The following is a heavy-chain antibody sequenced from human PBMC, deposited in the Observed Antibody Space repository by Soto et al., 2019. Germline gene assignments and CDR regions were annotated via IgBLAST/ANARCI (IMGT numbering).Heavy chain of an antibody. V-gene: IGHV4-39*01. Sequence: PSETLSLTCTVSGGSISSSSYYWGWIRQPPGKGLEWIGSIYYSGSTYYNPSLKSRVTISVDTSKNQFSLKLSSVTAADTAVYYCAGALYSSSWYGVDYWGQGTLVTVSS. CDR1: GGSISSSSYY. CDR2: IYYSGST. D-gene: IGHD6-13*01. CDR3: AGALYSSSWYGVDY. J-gene: IGHJ4*02.